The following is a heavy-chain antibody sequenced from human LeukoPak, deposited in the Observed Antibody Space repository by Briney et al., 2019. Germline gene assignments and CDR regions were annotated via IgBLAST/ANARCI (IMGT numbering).Heavy chain of an antibody. V-gene: IGHV4-31*03. Sequence: SETLSLTCTVSGGSISSGGYYWSWLRQHPGKGLEWIGYIYYSGSTYYNPSLKSRVTISVDTSKNQFSLKLSSVTAADTAVYYCARGSVAKRNWFDPWGQGTLVTVSS. CDR3: ARGSVAKRNWFDP. J-gene: IGHJ5*02. CDR1: GGSISSGGYY. D-gene: IGHD2-15*01. CDR2: IYYSGST.